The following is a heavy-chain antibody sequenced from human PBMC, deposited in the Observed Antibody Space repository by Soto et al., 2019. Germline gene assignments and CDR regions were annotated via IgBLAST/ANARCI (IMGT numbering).Heavy chain of an antibody. CDR2: IYWDDDK. CDR3: AHRGYMSGNWDQGYLDY. CDR1: GFSLRTSGVG. V-gene: IGHV2-5*02. J-gene: IGHJ4*02. Sequence: QITLKESGPPRVKPTQTLTLTCNFSGFSLRTSGVGVGWLRQPPGKALEWLAVIYWDDDKRYSPSLKNRLTIRKDTSKNLVVLTMTSMAPADTATYFCAHRGYMSGNWDQGYLDYWGPGILIAVSS. D-gene: IGHD7-27*01.